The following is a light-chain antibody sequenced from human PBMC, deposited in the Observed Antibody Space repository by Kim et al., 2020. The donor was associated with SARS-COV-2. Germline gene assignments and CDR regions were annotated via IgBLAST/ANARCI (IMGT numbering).Light chain of an antibody. J-gene: IGLJ3*02. V-gene: IGLV1-44*01. CDR3: AAWDDNLDGVV. CDR2: GDN. Sequence: ELTQPPSASGTPGQRVSISCSGSSFNIGRNGVNWYEQLPGTAPKLLIYGDNQRPSGVPDRFSGSKSATSASLAISGLRSEDEADYYCAAWDDNLDGVVFGGGTKLTVL. CDR1: SFNIGRNG.